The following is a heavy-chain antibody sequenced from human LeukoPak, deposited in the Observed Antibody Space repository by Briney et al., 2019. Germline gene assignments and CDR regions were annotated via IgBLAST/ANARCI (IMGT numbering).Heavy chain of an antibody. CDR1: GYTFTGYY. CDR3: ARHYGDDPAFDI. Sequence: ASVKVSCKASGYTFTGYYIHWVRQAPGQGLEWMGRINPNNGGTNYAQKFQGRVTMTRDTSISTAFMELSSLRSDDTAFYHCARHYGDDPAFDIWGQGTMVTVSS. J-gene: IGHJ3*02. V-gene: IGHV1-2*06. D-gene: IGHD4-17*01. CDR2: INPNNGGT.